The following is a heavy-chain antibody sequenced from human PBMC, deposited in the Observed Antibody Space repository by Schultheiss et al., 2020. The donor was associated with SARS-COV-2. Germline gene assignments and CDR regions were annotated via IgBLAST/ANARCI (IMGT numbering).Heavy chain of an antibody. J-gene: IGHJ4*02. CDR1: GYIFTYHY. CDR2: MNPNSGGT. V-gene: IGHV1-2*02. Sequence: ASVKVSCKTSGYIFTYHYIHWVRQAPGQGLEWMGWMNPNSGGTNYAQKFQGRVTMTRDTSISTAYMELSRLRSEDTAVYYCVRGLGYCSSVSCSTDDYWGQGTLVTVSS. CDR3: VRGLGYCSSVSCSTDDY. D-gene: IGHD2-2*02.